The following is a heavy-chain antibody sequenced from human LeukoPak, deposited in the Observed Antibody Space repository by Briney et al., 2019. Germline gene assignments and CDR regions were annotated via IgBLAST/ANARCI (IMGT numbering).Heavy chain of an antibody. Sequence: GGSLRLSCAASGFSFSSYWMSWVRQAPGKGLEWVANIKQDGSEKYYVDSVKGRFTISRDNAKNSLYLQMNSLRAEDTAVYYCARESARRDGYNTRAFDIWGQGTMVTVSS. J-gene: IGHJ3*02. CDR1: GFSFSSYW. D-gene: IGHD5-24*01. V-gene: IGHV3-7*01. CDR2: IKQDGSEK. CDR3: ARESARRDGYNTRAFDI.